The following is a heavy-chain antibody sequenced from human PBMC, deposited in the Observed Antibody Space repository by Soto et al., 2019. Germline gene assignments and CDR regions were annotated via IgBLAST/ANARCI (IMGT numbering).Heavy chain of an antibody. V-gene: IGHV3-33*01. CDR3: ARGYSSSRDLGY. D-gene: IGHD6-13*01. CDR2: IWYDGSNK. CDR1: GFSFSSYE. J-gene: IGHJ4*02. Sequence: PGGSLRLSCAASGFSFSSYEIHWVRQAPGKGLEWVAVIWYDGSNKYYADSVKGRFIISRDNSKNTLYLQMNSLRADDTAVYYCARGYSSSRDLGYWGQGTLVTV.